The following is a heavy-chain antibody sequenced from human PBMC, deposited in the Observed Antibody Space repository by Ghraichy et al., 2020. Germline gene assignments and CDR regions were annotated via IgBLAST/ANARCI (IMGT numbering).Heavy chain of an antibody. D-gene: IGHD6-13*01. CDR2: IKQDGSEK. J-gene: IGHJ4*02. Sequence: GGTLRLSCAASGFTFSSYWMSWVRQAPGKGLEWVANIKQDGSEKYYVDSVKGRFTISRDNAKNSLYLQMNSLRAEDTAVYYCAKIAAAGTTLENYFDYWGQGTLVTVSS. CDR3: AKIAAAGTTLENYFDY. CDR1: GFTFSSYW. V-gene: IGHV3-7*01.